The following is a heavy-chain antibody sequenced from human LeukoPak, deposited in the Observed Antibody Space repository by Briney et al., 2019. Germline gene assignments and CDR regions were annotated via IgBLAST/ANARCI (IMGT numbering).Heavy chain of an antibody. J-gene: IGHJ4*02. CDR3: AKDDGY. V-gene: IGHV3-30-3*01. CDR2: ISYDGSNK. CDR1: GFTFSSYA. Sequence: GGSLRLSCAASGFTFSSYAMHWVRQAPGKGLEWVAVISYDGSNKYYADSVKGRFTISRDNSKNTLYLQMNSLRAEDTAVYYCAKDDGYWGQGTLVTVSS.